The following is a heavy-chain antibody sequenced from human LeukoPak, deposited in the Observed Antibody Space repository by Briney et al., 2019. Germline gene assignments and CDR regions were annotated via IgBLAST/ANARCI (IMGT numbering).Heavy chain of an antibody. CDR1: GFTVSTSY. CDR3: ARLGQALDI. J-gene: IGHJ3*02. CDR2: IYSGGTT. D-gene: IGHD7-27*01. V-gene: IGHV3-66*02. Sequence: PGGSLRLSCAASGFTVSTSYMTWVRHAPGKGLEWVSIIYSGGTTYYTDSVKGRFTISRDNSKNTLYLQMNSLRAEDTSVYYCARLGQALDIWGQGTMVTVSS.